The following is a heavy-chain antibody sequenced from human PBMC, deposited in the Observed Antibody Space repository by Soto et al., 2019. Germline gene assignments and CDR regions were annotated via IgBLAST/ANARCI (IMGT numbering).Heavy chain of an antibody. D-gene: IGHD2-21*02. J-gene: IGHJ2*01. CDR2: IYYSGST. Sequence: SETLSLTCTVSGGSISSSSYYWGWIRQPPGKGLEWIGSIYYSGSTYYNPSLKSRVTISVDTSKNQFSLKLSSVTAADTAVYYCARRRDCGGDCHVTHWYFDLWGRGTLVTVSS. CDR1: GGSISSSSYY. CDR3: ARRRDCGGDCHVTHWYFDL. V-gene: IGHV4-39*01.